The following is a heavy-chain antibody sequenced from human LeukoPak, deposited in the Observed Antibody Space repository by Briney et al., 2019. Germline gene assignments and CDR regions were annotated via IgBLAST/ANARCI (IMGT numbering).Heavy chain of an antibody. V-gene: IGHV3-23*01. Sequence: GGTLRLSCEVSGFTFSTFGMNWLRQAPGKGLEWVSSFRGDGGSTYYAESVKGRFTISRDNSKNTVYLQMNNLRVEDTAIYYCAKNGDRGAYCSGGSCYPYYYYYMDVWGKGTTVTISS. CDR3: AKNGDRGAYCSGGSCYPYYYYYMDV. CDR1: GFTFSTFG. CDR2: FRGDGGST. D-gene: IGHD2-15*01. J-gene: IGHJ6*03.